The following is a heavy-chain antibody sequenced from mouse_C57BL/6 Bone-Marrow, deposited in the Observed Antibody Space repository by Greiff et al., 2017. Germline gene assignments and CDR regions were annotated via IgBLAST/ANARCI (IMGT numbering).Heavy chain of an antibody. CDR3: ARPYYSNYWYFDV. V-gene: IGHV1-55*01. D-gene: IGHD2-5*01. J-gene: IGHJ1*03. CDR2: IYPGSGST. CDR1: GYTFTSYW. Sequence: QVQLQQPGAELVKPGASVKMSCKASGYTFTSYWITWVKQRPGQGLGWIGDIYPGSGSTNYNEKFKSKATLTVDTSSSPAYMPLSSLTSEDSAVYDGARPYYSNYWYFDVWGTGTTVTVSS.